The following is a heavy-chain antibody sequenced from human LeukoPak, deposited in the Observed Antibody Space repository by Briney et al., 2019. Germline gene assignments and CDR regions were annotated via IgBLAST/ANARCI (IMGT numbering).Heavy chain of an antibody. CDR2: INHSGST. Sequence: PSETLSLTYAVYGGSFSGYYWSWIRQPPGKGLEWIGEINHSGSTNYNPPLKSRVTISVDTSKNQFSLKLSSVTAADTAVYYCARTSAGYSSGWIYWYFDLWGRGTLVTVSS. D-gene: IGHD6-19*01. J-gene: IGHJ2*01. V-gene: IGHV4-34*01. CDR1: GGSFSGYY. CDR3: ARTSAGYSSGWIYWYFDL.